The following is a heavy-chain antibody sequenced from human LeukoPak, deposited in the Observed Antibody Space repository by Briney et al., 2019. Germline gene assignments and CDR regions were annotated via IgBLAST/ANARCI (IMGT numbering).Heavy chain of an antibody. V-gene: IGHV4-39*01. J-gene: IGHJ4*02. D-gene: IGHD3-22*01. CDR2: IHYSGNT. Sequence: KTSDTLSLTCTVSAGSFNSSPYYWGWVRQPPGKGLEWIGSIHYSGNTYYNPSLKSRVTISVDTSRNQFSLKLSSVSAADRGIYYCAKHEGSYFDKSGYTFEYWGQGTLVTVSS. CDR3: AKHEGSYFDKSGYTFEY. CDR1: AGSFNSSPYY.